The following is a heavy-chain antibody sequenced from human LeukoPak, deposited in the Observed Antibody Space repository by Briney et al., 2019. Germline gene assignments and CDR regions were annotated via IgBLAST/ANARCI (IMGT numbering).Heavy chain of an antibody. V-gene: IGHV3-30*02. CDR1: GFTFSHYG. Sequence: GGSLRLSCAASGFTFSHYGMHWVRQAPGKGLEWVAFIRYSASDTYYADSVKGRFTIPRDNSKNTLYLQMNSLRAEDTAVYYCASTVVYYYDSSYILDYWGQGTLVTVSS. D-gene: IGHD3-22*01. CDR3: ASTVVYYYDSSYILDY. J-gene: IGHJ4*02. CDR2: IRYSASDT.